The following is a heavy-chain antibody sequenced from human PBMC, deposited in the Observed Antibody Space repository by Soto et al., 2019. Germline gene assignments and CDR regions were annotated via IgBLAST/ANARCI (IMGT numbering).Heavy chain of an antibody. J-gene: IGHJ4*02. CDR3: ARRLDYNYDY. CDR1: GFSLSTNGVG. V-gene: IGHV2-5*02. Sequence: QITLKESGPTLVKPTQTLTLTCTFSGFSLSTNGVGVGWIRQPPGKALEWLALVFWDDEKRYSPSLKTRLTITKDTSKNQVVLTVTNMQPVDTGTYYCARRLDYNYDYWGQGTLVTVSS. CDR2: VFWDDEK. D-gene: IGHD4-4*01.